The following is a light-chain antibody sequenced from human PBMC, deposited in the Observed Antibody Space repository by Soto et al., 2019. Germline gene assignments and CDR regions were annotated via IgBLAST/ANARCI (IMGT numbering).Light chain of an antibody. CDR1: SSNIGAGYD. CDR3: QSYDSSLSGYV. V-gene: IGLV1-40*01. Sequence: QSALTQPPGVSGSPGQRVTISCTGSSSNIGAGYDVHWYQQLPGTAPKLLIYGNSNRPSGVPDRFSGSKSGTSASLAITGLQAEDEADYYCQSYDSSLSGYVFGTGTRSPS. J-gene: IGLJ1*01. CDR2: GNS.